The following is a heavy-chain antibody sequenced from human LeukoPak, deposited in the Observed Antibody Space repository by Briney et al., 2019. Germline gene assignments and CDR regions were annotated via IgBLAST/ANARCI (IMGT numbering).Heavy chain of an antibody. J-gene: IGHJ3*01. CDR1: GFIFSTYS. CDR3: LAAFDF. Sequence: GGSLRLSCAASGFIFSTYSMSWVRQAPGKGLEWVSSISSSSSYIHCADSVKGRFTISRDNAQNSLYLQMNNLRVEDTAVYYCLAAFDFWGQGTMVTVSS. V-gene: IGHV3-21*01. CDR2: ISSSSSYI.